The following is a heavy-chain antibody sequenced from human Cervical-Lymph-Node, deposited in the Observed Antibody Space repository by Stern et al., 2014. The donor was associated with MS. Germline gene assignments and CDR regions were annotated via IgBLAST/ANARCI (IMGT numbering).Heavy chain of an antibody. V-gene: IGHV1-69*06. CDR3: ANRDMGYTYGRHDY. J-gene: IGHJ4*02. CDR2: IVPVFGTP. D-gene: IGHD5-12*01. Sequence: QVQLVQSGAEVKKPRSSVKVSCKASGGTFNNHVINWVRQARGQGLEWMGGIVPVFGTPDYARKFHGRVTIPADNSTSTVHMVLSSLHREDTGIYYCANRDMGYTYGRHDYWGQGTLVTVS. CDR1: GGTFNNHV.